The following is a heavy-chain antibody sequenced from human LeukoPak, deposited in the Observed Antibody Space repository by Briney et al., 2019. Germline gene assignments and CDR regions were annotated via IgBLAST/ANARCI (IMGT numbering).Heavy chain of an antibody. D-gene: IGHD2-8*01. CDR1: RFTFRNCA. Sequence: PGGSLRLSCAAARFTFRNCAMSWVRQAPGKGLEWVSVIGGDGDATFYADSVRGRFTISRDNSRNMLYLQMNSLRAEDTAVYYCAKDHFSFNGLYDAFDIWGQGTMVTVSS. CDR2: IGGDGDAT. J-gene: IGHJ3*02. CDR3: AKDHFSFNGLYDAFDI. V-gene: IGHV3-23*01.